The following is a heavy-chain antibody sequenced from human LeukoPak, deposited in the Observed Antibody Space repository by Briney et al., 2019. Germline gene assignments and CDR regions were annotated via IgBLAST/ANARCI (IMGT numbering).Heavy chain of an antibody. Sequence: SETLSLTCTVSGGSISSYYWSWVRQPPGKGLEWIGYVYYSGSAHYNPSLKSRVTISLDTSKNQFSLKLSSVTAADTAVYYCARGANWGSPDYWGQGTLVTVSS. CDR2: VYYSGSA. V-gene: IGHV4-59*01. CDR1: GGSISSYY. CDR3: ARGANWGSPDY. J-gene: IGHJ4*02. D-gene: IGHD7-27*01.